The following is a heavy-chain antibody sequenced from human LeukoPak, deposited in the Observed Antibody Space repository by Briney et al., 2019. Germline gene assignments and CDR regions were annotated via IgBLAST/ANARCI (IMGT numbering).Heavy chain of an antibody. CDR3: ARGVGATFDY. V-gene: IGHV3-7*01. CDR2: INQDGSDT. Sequence: PGGSLRLSCAASGFTFSSYAMSWVRHTPGKGLEWVVNINQDGSDTYYVDSVEGRFTISRDNAKNSLYLQMNSLRAEDTAVYYCARGVGATFDYWGQGTLVTVSS. D-gene: IGHD1-26*01. CDR1: GFTFSSYA. J-gene: IGHJ4*02.